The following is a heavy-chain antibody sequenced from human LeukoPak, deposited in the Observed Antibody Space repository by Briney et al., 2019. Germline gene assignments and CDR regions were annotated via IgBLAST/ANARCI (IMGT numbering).Heavy chain of an antibody. Sequence: ASVKVSCKASGGTFSSYAISWVRQAPGQGLEWMGGIIPIFGTANYAQKFQGRVTITADKSTSTAYMELSSLRSEDTAVYYCARDYSGSYLFDYWGQGTLVTVSS. CDR1: GGTFSSYA. J-gene: IGHJ4*02. CDR2: IIPIFGTA. V-gene: IGHV1-69*06. CDR3: ARDYSGSYLFDY. D-gene: IGHD1-26*01.